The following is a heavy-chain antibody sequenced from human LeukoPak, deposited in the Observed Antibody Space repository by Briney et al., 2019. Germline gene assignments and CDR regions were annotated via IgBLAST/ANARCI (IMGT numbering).Heavy chain of an antibody. D-gene: IGHD2-2*01. CDR2: ISSSSSYI. J-gene: IGHJ4*02. CDR3: ARDLLVVPAAKDY. Sequence: GGSLRLSCAASGLTFSSYSMNWVRQAPGKGLEWVSSISSSSSYIYYADSVKGRFTISRDNAKNSLYLQMNSLRAEDTAVYYCARDLLVVPAAKDYWGQGTLVTVSS. CDR1: GLTFSSYS. V-gene: IGHV3-21*01.